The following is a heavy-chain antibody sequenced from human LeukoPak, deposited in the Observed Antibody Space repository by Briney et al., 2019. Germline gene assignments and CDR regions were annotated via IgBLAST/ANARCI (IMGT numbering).Heavy chain of an antibody. Sequence: ASVKFSCKASGYTFTSYDINWVRQATGQGLEWMGWMNPTSGKTGYAQKFQGRVTMTRNTSISTAYMELSSLRSEDTAVYYCARGRRYSSSWSQGIWGQGTMVTVSS. CDR3: ARGRRYSSSWSQGI. V-gene: IGHV1-8*01. J-gene: IGHJ3*02. CDR1: GYTFTSYD. D-gene: IGHD6-13*01. CDR2: MNPTSGKT.